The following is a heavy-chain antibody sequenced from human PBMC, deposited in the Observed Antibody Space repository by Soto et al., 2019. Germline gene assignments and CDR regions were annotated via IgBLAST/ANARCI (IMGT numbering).Heavy chain of an antibody. Sequence: EVSLVETGGGLIHPGGSLRLSCAAPGFTVSGMFMNWVRQAPGKGLEWVSVIYPAGPTYYADSVKGRFTISRDNSKNTLFLQLNNLRAEDTAVYYCARDADSSGLHYWGQGILVTVSS. D-gene: IGHD6-19*01. CDR3: ARDADSSGLHY. CDR2: IYPAGPT. V-gene: IGHV3-53*02. CDR1: GFTVSGMF. J-gene: IGHJ4*02.